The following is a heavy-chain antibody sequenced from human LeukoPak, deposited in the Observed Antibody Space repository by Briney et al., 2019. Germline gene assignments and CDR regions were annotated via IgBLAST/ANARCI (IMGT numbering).Heavy chain of an antibody. CDR2: IIPIFGTA. Sequence: SVKVSCKASGGTFSSYAISWVRQAPGQGHEWMGGIIPIFGTANYAQKFQGRVTITADESTSTAYMELSSLRSEDTAVYYCARSGLRWSDWYFDLWGRGTLVTVSS. CDR3: ARSGLRWSDWYFDL. D-gene: IGHD4-23*01. J-gene: IGHJ2*01. CDR1: GGTFSSYA. V-gene: IGHV1-69*13.